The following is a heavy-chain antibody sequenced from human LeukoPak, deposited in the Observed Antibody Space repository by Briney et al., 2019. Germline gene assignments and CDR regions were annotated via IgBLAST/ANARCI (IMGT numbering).Heavy chain of an antibody. V-gene: IGHV4-59*12. CDR2: IYYSGST. CDR1: GGSISSYY. Sequence: SETLSLTCTVSGGSISSYYWSWIRQPPGKGLEWIGYIYYSGSTNYNPSLKSRVTISVDTSKNQFSLKLRSVTAADTAVYYCARRSSSGWRVGMDVWGQGTTVTVSS. J-gene: IGHJ6*02. D-gene: IGHD6-19*01. CDR3: ARRSSSGWRVGMDV.